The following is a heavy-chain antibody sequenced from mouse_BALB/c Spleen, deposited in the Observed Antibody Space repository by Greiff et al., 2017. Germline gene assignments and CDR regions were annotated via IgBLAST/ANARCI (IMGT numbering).Heavy chain of an antibody. CDR3: ARADGKDAMDY. CDR2: ISSGGSYT. Sequence: EVQGVESGGGLVKPGGSLKLSCAASGFTFSSYAMSWVRQSPEKRLEWVAEISSGGSYTYYPDTVTGRFTISRDNAKNTLYLEMSSLRSEDTAMYYCARADGKDAMDYWGQGTSVTVSS. D-gene: IGHD1-1*01. V-gene: IGHV5-9-4*01. CDR1: GFTFSSYA. J-gene: IGHJ4*01.